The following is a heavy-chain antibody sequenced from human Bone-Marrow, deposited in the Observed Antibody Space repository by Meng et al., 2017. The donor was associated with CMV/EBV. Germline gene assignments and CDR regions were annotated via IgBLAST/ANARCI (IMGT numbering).Heavy chain of an antibody. CDR3: ARDIKWELQVWFDP. J-gene: IGHJ5*02. CDR1: GFTFSDYY. D-gene: IGHD1-26*01. CDR2: ISSSGSTI. V-gene: IGHV3-11*01. Sequence: SGFTFSDYYMSCIRQAPGKGLEWVSYISSSGSTIYYADSVKGRFTISRGNAKNSLYLQMNSLRAEDTAVYYCARDIKWELQVWFDPWGQGTLVTVSS.